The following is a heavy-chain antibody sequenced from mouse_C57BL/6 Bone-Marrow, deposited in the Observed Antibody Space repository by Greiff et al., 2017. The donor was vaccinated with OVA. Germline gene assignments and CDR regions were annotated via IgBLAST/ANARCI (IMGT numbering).Heavy chain of an antibody. CDR3: TRGYSNYYAMDY. CDR1: GYTFTDYE. Sequence: VQLLQSGAELVRPGASVTLSCTASGYTFTDYEMHWVKQTPVHGLEWIGAIDPETGATAYTQKFKGKAILTADKSSSTAYMELRSLTSEDSAVYYCTRGYSNYYAMDYWGQGTSVTVSS. J-gene: IGHJ4*01. CDR2: IDPETGAT. V-gene: IGHV1-15*01. D-gene: IGHD2-5*01.